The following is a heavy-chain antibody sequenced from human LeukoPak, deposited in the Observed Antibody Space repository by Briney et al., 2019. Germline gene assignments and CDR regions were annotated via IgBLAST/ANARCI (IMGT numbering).Heavy chain of an antibody. CDR2: IYYSGST. Sequence: SETLSLTCAVYGGSFSSYYWGWIRQPPGKGLEWIGSIYYSGSTYYNPSLKSRVTISVDTSTNQFSLKLSSVTAADTAVYYCARQPGIAGPQASYWGQGTLVTVSS. V-gene: IGHV4-39*01. CDR3: ARQPGIAGPQASY. J-gene: IGHJ4*02. CDR1: GGSFSSYY. D-gene: IGHD6-13*01.